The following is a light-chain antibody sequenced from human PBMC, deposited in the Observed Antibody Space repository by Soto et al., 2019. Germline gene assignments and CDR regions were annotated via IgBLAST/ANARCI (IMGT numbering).Light chain of an antibody. CDR1: SSDVGGYKY. J-gene: IGLJ1*01. Sequence: QSALTQPRSVSGSPGQSVTISCTGTSSDVGGYKYVSWYQQHPGKAPKLMIYDVSKRPSGVPDRFSGSKSGNTASLTISGLQAEDEADYCCCSYAGSYTYVFGTGTKLTVL. CDR3: CSYAGSYTYV. V-gene: IGLV2-11*01. CDR2: DVS.